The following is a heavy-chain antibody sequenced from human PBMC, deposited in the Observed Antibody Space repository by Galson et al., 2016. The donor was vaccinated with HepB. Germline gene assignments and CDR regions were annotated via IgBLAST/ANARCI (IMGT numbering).Heavy chain of an antibody. CDR2: IFPLFGTA. V-gene: IGHV1-69*01. CDR1: GGTFSTYA. CDR3: ARVGTQWLVGVRYYFDY. Sequence: KVSCKASGGTFSTYAINWVRQAPGQGLEWMGGIFPLFGTANYAQKFQGRVTITADESTSTAYMELSSLRSEDTAVYYCARVGTQWLVGVRYYFDYWGQGTLVTVSS. J-gene: IGHJ4*02. D-gene: IGHD6-19*01.